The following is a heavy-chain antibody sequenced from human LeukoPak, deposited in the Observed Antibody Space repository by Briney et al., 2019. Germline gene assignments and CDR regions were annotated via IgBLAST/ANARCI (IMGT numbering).Heavy chain of an antibody. V-gene: IGHV1-69*04. CDR1: GGTFSSYA. J-gene: IGHJ6*02. CDR2: IIPIFGIA. CDR3: ASSRQGITGTKPPYYYGMDV. D-gene: IGHD1-7*01. Sequence: SVRVCCKASGGTFSSYAISWVRQAPGQELEWMGRIIPIFGIATYAQKFQGRVTITADKSTSTAYMELSSLRSEYTAVYYCASSRQGITGTKPPYYYGMDVWGQGTTVTVSS.